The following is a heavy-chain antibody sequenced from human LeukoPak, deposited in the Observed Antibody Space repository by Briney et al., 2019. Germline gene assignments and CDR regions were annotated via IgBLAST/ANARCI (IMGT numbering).Heavy chain of an antibody. V-gene: IGHV3-9*01. CDR1: GFTFDDYA. CDR2: ISWNSGSI. D-gene: IGHD3-9*01. Sequence: GGSLRLSCAASGFTFDDYAMHWVRQAPGKGLEWVSGISWNSGSIGYADSVKGRFTISRDNAKNSLYLQMNSLRAEDTAVYYCARDLYDILTGYYEGAFDYWGQGTLVTVSS. J-gene: IGHJ4*02. CDR3: ARDLYDILTGYYEGAFDY.